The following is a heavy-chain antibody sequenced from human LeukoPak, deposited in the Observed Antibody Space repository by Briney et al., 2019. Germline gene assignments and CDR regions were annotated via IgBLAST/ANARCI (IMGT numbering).Heavy chain of an antibody. CDR2: ISGSGGST. J-gene: IGHJ3*02. V-gene: IGHV3-23*01. CDR1: GFTFSSYA. Sequence: GGSLRLSCAASGFTFSSYAMSWVRQAQGKGLEWVSAISGSGGSTYYADSVKGRFTISRDNSKNTLYLQMNSLRAEDTAVYYCAKDQMALRAFDIWGQGTMVTVSS. CDR3: AKDQMALRAFDI. D-gene: IGHD5-24*01.